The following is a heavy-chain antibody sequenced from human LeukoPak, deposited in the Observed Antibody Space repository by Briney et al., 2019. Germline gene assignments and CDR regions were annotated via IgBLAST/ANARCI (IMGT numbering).Heavy chain of an antibody. Sequence: GGSLRLSCAASGFIVSSNYMTWIRQAPGKGLEWVSVIYSDGKTYYADSVKGRFTISRDNSNNTLYLQMNSLRAEDTAVYYCAREWELQDAFDIWGQGTMVTVSS. CDR3: AREWELQDAFDI. V-gene: IGHV3-53*01. CDR2: IYSDGKT. J-gene: IGHJ3*02. D-gene: IGHD1-26*01. CDR1: GFIVSSNY.